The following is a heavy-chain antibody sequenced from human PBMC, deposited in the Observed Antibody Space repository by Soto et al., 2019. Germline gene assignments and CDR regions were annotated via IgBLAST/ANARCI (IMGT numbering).Heavy chain of an antibody. V-gene: IGHV4-61*01. Sequence: SETLSLTCTVSGDSVSSGSYYWSWIRQPPGKGLEWIGYIYYSGSTNYNPSLKSRVTISVDTSKNQFSLKLSSVTAADTAVYYCAAASGSGLYYYGMDVWGQGTTVTVSS. J-gene: IGHJ6*02. D-gene: IGHD6-19*01. CDR2: IYYSGST. CDR3: AAASGSGLYYYGMDV. CDR1: GDSVSSGSYY.